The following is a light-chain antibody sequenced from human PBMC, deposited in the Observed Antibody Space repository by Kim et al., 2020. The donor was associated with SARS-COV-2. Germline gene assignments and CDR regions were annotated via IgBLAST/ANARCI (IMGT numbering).Light chain of an antibody. CDR1: QSISSH. CDR3: QQGYSSPQIT. Sequence: SVGDRVIITCRTSQSISSHLNWYQQKPGKAPKLLIFAAASLQSGVPSRFSGSGSGTDFTLTITTLQPEDFATYYCQQGYSSPQITFGQGTRLEIK. CDR2: AAA. J-gene: IGKJ5*01. V-gene: IGKV1-39*01.